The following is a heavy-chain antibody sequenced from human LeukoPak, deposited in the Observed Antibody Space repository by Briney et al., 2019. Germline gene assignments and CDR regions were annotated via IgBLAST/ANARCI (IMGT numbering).Heavy chain of an antibody. Sequence: PGGSLRLSCAASGFTFSSYSMNWVRQAPGKGLEWVSSISSSSSYIYYADSVKGRFTISRDNAKNSLYLQMNSLRAEDTAVYYCARDWDSSGWPSDYWGQGTLVTVSS. V-gene: IGHV3-21*01. D-gene: IGHD6-19*01. J-gene: IGHJ4*02. CDR1: GFTFSSYS. CDR3: ARDWDSSGWPSDY. CDR2: ISSSSSYI.